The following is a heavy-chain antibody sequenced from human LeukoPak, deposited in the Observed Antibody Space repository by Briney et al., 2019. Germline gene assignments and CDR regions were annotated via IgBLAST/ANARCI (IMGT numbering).Heavy chain of an antibody. D-gene: IGHD3-10*01. J-gene: IGHJ4*02. CDR2: IKQDGSEK. CDR1: GFTFSSYW. CDR3: ARDIWFGGLLFDY. Sequence: GGSLRLSCAASGFTFSSYWMSWVRQAPGKGLEWVANIKQDGSEKYYVDSVKGRFTISRDNAKNSLYLQMNSLRAEDTAVYYCARDIWFGGLLFDYWGQGTLVTVSS. V-gene: IGHV3-7*01.